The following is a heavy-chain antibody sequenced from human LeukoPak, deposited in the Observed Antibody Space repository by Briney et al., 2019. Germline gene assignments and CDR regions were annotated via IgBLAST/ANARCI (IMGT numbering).Heavy chain of an antibody. D-gene: IGHD3-9*01. J-gene: IGHJ4*02. Sequence: GGSLRLSCAASGFTFSDYYMSWIRQAPGKGLEWVSYISSSSSYTNYADSVKGRFTISRDNAKNSLYLQMNSLRAEDTAVYYCARDSTYYDILTGYYNGGYYFDYWGQGTLVTVSS. CDR1: GFTFSDYY. CDR3: ARDSTYYDILTGYYNGGYYFDY. CDR2: ISSSSSYT. V-gene: IGHV3-11*05.